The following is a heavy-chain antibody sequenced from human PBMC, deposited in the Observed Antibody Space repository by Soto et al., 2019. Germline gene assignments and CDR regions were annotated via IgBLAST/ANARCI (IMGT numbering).Heavy chain of an antibody. D-gene: IGHD5-18*01. CDR2: INHSGST. CDR3: ASGWTQLWFKYYFDF. J-gene: IGHJ4*02. V-gene: IGHV4-34*01. Sequence: QVQLQQWGAGLLKPSETLSLTCGVYGESFSGYYWSWIRQPPGKGLEWIGEINHSGSTNYNPSLKSPATISVDTSKNQFSLKLSSVTAADTAVYYCASGWTQLWFKYYFDFWGQGTLVTVSS. CDR1: GESFSGYY.